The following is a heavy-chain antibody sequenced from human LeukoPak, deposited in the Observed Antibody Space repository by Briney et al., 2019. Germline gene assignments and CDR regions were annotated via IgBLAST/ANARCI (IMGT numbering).Heavy chain of an antibody. V-gene: IGHV1-2*02. CDR3: ARDLVVRVYSGPYYYFDY. D-gene: IGHD2-15*01. CDR2: INPDSGGT. Sequence: ASVKVSCKASGYTFTGYYMHWVRQAPGHGLEWMGWINPDSGGTNYAQKFQGRVTMTRDMSTSTVYMELSSLRSEDTAVYYCARDLVVRVYSGPYYYFDYWGQGTLVTVSS. J-gene: IGHJ4*02. CDR1: GYTFTGYY.